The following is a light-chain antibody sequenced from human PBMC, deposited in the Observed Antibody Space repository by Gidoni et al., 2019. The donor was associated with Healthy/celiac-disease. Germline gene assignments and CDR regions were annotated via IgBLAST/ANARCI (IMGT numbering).Light chain of an antibody. CDR1: SSDVGGYNY. J-gene: IGLJ1*01. CDR3: SSYTSSSTPV. V-gene: IGLV2-14*01. CDR2: DVS. Sequence: QSALTQPASVSGSPGQSITISCTGTSSDVGGYNYVSWYQQHPGKAPKLMIYDVSNRPSGVSNRFSGSKSGNTASLTISGLQAEYEADYYCSSYTSSSTPVFGTGTKVTVL.